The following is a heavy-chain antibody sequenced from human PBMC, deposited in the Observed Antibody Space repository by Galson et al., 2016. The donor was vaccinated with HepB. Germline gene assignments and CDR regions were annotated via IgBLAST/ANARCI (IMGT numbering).Heavy chain of an antibody. CDR2: DDK. V-gene: IGHV2-5*05. Sequence: DDKRYGPSLKRRLTITKDTSKNQVVLTMINMDPVDTATYYCAHSEKRYFDEADNFDYWGQGTLVTVSS. CDR3: AHSEKRYFDEADNFDY. J-gene: IGHJ4*02. D-gene: IGHD3-9*01.